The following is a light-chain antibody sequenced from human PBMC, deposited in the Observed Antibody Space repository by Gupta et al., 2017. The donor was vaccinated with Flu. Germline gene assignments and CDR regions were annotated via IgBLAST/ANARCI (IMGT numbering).Light chain of an antibody. Sequence: GDRVTSTCRASQGISNYVAWYQQKPGKVPKLLIYGASTLQSGVPSRFSGTGSGTDFTLTISCLQPEDVATYYCQKYNSAPRTFGQGTRVEIK. V-gene: IGKV1-27*01. CDR3: QKYNSAPRT. CDR1: QGISNY. CDR2: GAS. J-gene: IGKJ1*01.